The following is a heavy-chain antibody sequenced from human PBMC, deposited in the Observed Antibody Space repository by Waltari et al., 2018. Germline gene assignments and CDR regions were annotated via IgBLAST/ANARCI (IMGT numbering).Heavy chain of an antibody. V-gene: IGHV3-23*04. CDR3: AKDRPYSLSSWFDP. Sequence: VQLVESGGGVVQPGMSLRLSCAVSGFTFSRSGMHWVRQAPGKGLEWVSAISGSGGSTYYADSVKGRFTISRDNSKNTLYLQMNSLRAEDTAVYYCAKDRPYSLSSWFDPWGQGTLVTVSS. CDR1: GFTFSRSG. D-gene: IGHD6-13*01. J-gene: IGHJ5*02. CDR2: ISGSGGST.